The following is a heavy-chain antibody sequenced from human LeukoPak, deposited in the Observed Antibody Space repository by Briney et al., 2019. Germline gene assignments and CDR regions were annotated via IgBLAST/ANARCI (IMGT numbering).Heavy chain of an antibody. CDR2: INPNSGGT. Sequence: GASVKVSCKASGYTFTGYYMHWVRQAPGQGLEWMGWINPNSGGTNYTQTFHGRVTMTRDTPISTAYMELSRLGSDDTDVYYCARARGSTTGDYWGQGTLVTVSS. J-gene: IGHJ4*02. CDR1: GYTFTGYY. D-gene: IGHD2-2*01. CDR3: ARARGSTTGDY. V-gene: IGHV1-2*02.